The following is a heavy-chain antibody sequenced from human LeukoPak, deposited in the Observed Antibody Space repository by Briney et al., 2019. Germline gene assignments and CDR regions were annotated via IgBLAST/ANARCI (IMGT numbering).Heavy chain of an antibody. V-gene: IGHV4-39*07. CDR1: GGSIRSSSYY. CDR3: ARDGYYYDSSGYLSVRAFDI. J-gene: IGHJ3*02. Sequence: PSETLSLTCTVSGGSIRSSSYYWGWIRQPPGKRLEWIGNIYYSGSTYYNPSLKSRVTISIDTSKNQFSLKLSSVTAADTAVYYCARDGYYYDSSGYLSVRAFDIWGQGTMVTVSS. CDR2: IYYSGST. D-gene: IGHD3-22*01.